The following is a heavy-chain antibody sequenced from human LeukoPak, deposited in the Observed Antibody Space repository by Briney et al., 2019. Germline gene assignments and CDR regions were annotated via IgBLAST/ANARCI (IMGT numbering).Heavy chain of an antibody. V-gene: IGHV4-59*12. CDR1: GVSLSTYY. CDR3: ARGSITVVHAFDI. CDR2: IYYTGST. D-gene: IGHD3-16*01. J-gene: IGHJ3*02. Sequence: SETLSLTCTVSGVSLSTYYWSWIRQPPGKGLEWIACIYYTGSTNYNPSLKSRGTMSVDTSKNQFSLRLTSVTAADTAVYYCARGSITVVHAFDIWGQGPVVIVSS.